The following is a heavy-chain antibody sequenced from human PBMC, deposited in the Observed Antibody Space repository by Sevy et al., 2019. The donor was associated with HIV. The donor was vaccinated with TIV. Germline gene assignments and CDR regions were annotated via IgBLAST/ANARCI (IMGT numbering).Heavy chain of an antibody. CDR1: GYTFTSYG. Sequence: ASVKVSCKASGYTFTSYGISWVRQAPGQGLEWMGWISAYNGNTNYAQKLQGRVTMTTDTSTSTAYMELRSLRSDDTAVYYCAREYSYGPGGWYFDLWGRGTLVAVSS. CDR2: ISAYNGNT. J-gene: IGHJ2*01. CDR3: AREYSYGPGGWYFDL. V-gene: IGHV1-18*04. D-gene: IGHD5-18*01.